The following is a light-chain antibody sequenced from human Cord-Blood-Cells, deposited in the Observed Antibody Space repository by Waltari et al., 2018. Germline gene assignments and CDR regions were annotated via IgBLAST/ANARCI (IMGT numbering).Light chain of an antibody. Sequence: DIQMTQSPSCLSASVGDRVTITFLSSHRISSYLNWYQQKPGKAPRLLIYAASRLQSGVPSRFSGSGSGTDFTLTISSLQPENFATYYCQQSYSTPYTFGQGTKLQIQ. CDR1: HRISSY. V-gene: IGKV1-39*01. J-gene: IGKJ2*01. CDR3: QQSYSTPYT. CDR2: AAS.